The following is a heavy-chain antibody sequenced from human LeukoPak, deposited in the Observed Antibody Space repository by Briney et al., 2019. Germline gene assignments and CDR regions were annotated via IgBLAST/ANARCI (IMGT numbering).Heavy chain of an antibody. Sequence: SETLSLTCTVSGVSISSYYWSWIRQPPGKGLEWIGYIYYGGSTNYNPSLKSRVTISVDTSKNQFSLKLSSVTAADTAVYYCARDPVLEGNWFDPWGQGTLVTVSS. J-gene: IGHJ5*02. CDR2: IYYGGST. D-gene: IGHD3-3*01. V-gene: IGHV4-59*12. CDR3: ARDPVLEGNWFDP. CDR1: GVSISSYY.